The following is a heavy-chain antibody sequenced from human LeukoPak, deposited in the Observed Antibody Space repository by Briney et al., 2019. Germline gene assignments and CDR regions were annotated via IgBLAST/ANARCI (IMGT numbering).Heavy chain of an antibody. CDR3: ARDKSDYVGGERWFDP. J-gene: IGHJ5*02. V-gene: IGHV4-61*02. CDR1: GGSISSGSYY. Sequence: SQTLSLTCTVSGGSISSGSYYWSWIRRPAGKGLEWIGRIYTSGSTNYNPSLKSRVTISVDTSKNQFSLKLSSVTAADTAVYYCARDKSDYVGGERWFDPWGQGTLVTVSS. CDR2: IYTSGST. D-gene: IGHD4-23*01.